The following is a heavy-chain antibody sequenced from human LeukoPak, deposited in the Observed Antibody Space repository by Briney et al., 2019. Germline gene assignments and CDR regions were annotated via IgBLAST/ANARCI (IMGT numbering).Heavy chain of an antibody. CDR1: GFTFSGYV. J-gene: IGHJ6*03. D-gene: IGHD1-26*01. CDR2: TSSDGSKK. V-gene: IGHV3-30-3*01. Sequence: PGRSLRLSCAASGFTFSGYVMHWVRQAPGKGLEWVAVTSSDGSKKYYADSVRGRFTISRDNTKNTLYLQMNSLRAEDTAVYYCARDIREVDYYYMDVWGKGTTVTVSS. CDR3: ARDIREVDYYYMDV.